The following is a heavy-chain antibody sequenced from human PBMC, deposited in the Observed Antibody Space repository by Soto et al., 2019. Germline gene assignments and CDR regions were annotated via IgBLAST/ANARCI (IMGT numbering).Heavy chain of an antibody. CDR2: IYPDDSDT. J-gene: IGHJ5*02. CDR1: GYNFTNYW. V-gene: IGHV5-51*01. Sequence: EVQLVQSGAEGKKPGESLKISCKGSGYNFTNYWIGWVRQMPGKGLEWMGIIYPDDSDTRYSPSFQGQVTISADKSISTPYLQWSSLKASDTAMYHCERFYSFVETWGQGTLVTVSS. CDR3: ERFYSFVET. D-gene: IGHD5-18*01.